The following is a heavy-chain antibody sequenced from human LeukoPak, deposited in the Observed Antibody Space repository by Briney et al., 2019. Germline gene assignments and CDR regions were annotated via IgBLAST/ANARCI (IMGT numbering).Heavy chain of an antibody. Sequence: SETLSLTCAVYGGSFSGYYWSWIRQPPGKGLEWIGEINHSGSTNYNPSLKSRVTISVDTSKNQFSLKLSSVTAADTAVYYCARGYSYGFFRKRYYYYMDVWGKGTTVTVSS. CDR1: GGSFSGYY. D-gene: IGHD5-18*01. V-gene: IGHV4-34*01. CDR3: ARGYSYGFFRKRYYYYMDV. CDR2: INHSGST. J-gene: IGHJ6*03.